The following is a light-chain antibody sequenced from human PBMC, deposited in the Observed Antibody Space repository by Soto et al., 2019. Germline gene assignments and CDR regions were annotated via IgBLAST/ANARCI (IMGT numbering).Light chain of an antibody. V-gene: IGLV1-47*01. CDR3: AAWDDSLSGWV. J-gene: IGLJ3*02. CDR2: RNN. Sequence: QSVLTQPPSASGSPGQRVTISCSGTSSDFGSNYVYWYQQLPGTAPKLLIYRNNQQPSGVPDRFSGSKSGTSASLAISGLRSEDESDYYCAAWDDSLSGWVFGGGTKLTVL. CDR1: SSDFGSNY.